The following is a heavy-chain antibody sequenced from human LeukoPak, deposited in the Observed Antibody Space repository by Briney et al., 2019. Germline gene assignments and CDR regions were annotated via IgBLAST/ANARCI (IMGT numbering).Heavy chain of an antibody. CDR2: IYYSGST. D-gene: IGHD3-9*01. J-gene: IGHJ4*02. Sequence: SSETLSLTCTVSGGSISSYYWSWIRQPPGKGLEYIGYIYYSGSTNYNPSLKSRVTISVDTSKNQFSLKLSSVTAADTAVYYCARGSDILTGYYPTDFDYWGQGTLVTVSS. CDR1: GGSISSYY. V-gene: IGHV4-59*01. CDR3: ARGSDILTGYYPTDFDY.